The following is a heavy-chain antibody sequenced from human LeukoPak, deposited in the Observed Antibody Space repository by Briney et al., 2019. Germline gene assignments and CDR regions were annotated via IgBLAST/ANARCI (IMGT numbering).Heavy chain of an antibody. J-gene: IGHJ4*02. CDR1: GGSISSYY. V-gene: IGHV4-59*01. D-gene: IGHD3-22*01. Sequence: PSETLSLTCTVSGGSISSYYWSWIRQPPGKGLDWIAYIHYSGHTNYNPSLKSRAAISVDTAKNQFSLKLSSVTAADTAVYYCARLGGYSYYYDSSGYRLGELDYWGQGTLVTVSS. CDR2: IHYSGHT. CDR3: ARLGGYSYYYDSSGYRLGELDY.